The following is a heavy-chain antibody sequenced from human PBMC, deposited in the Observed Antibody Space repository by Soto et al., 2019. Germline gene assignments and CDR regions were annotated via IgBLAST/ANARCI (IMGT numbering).Heavy chain of an antibody. Sequence: QVRLQESGPGLVKPSGTLSLTCAVSGGSISSSYWWSWVRQPPGKGREWIGEIYHSGSTNYNPSLKSRVTISVDKSKNQFSLKLSSVTAADTAVYYCARDQGGGAQSGFDYWGQGTLVTVSS. V-gene: IGHV4-4*02. J-gene: IGHJ4*02. CDR1: GGSISSSYW. CDR2: IYHSGST. CDR3: ARDQGGGAQSGFDY. D-gene: IGHD3-16*01.